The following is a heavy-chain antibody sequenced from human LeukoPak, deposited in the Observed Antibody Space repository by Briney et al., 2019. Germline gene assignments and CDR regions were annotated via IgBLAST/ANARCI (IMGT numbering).Heavy chain of an antibody. CDR3: AKEGSAYSGSYYSNAFDI. Sequence: GGSLRLSCAASGFTFSSYAMSWVRQAPGKGLEWVSAISGSGGSTYYADSVKGRFTISRDNSKNTLYLQMNSLRAEDTAVYYCAKEGSAYSGSYYSNAFDIWGQGTMVTVSS. D-gene: IGHD1-26*01. V-gene: IGHV3-23*01. J-gene: IGHJ3*02. CDR2: ISGSGGST. CDR1: GFTFSSYA.